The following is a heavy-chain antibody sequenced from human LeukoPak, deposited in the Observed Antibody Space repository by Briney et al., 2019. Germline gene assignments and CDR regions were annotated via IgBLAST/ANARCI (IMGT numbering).Heavy chain of an antibody. Sequence: GGSLRLSCAASGFTFSSYEMNWVRQAPGKGLEWVSYISSSGSTIYYADSVKGRFTISRDNAKNSLYLQMNSLRAEDTAVYYCARDIGYYYDTPGDYWGQGTLVTVSS. CDR1: GFTFSSYE. CDR3: ARDIGYYYDTPGDY. D-gene: IGHD3-22*01. J-gene: IGHJ4*02. V-gene: IGHV3-48*03. CDR2: ISSSGSTI.